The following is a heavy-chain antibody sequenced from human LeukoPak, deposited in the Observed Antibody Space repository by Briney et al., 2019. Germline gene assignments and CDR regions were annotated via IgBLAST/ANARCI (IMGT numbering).Heavy chain of an antibody. CDR2: INRDGSST. CDR3: ARDLWGAGDC. D-gene: IGHD1-26*01. CDR1: GFTFSSNW. V-gene: IGHV3-74*01. Sequence: GGSLRLSRAASGFTFSSNWMHWVRHAPGKGLVWVSRINRDGSSTIYADSVKGRFTISRDNAKNTLYLQMNSLTAEDTAVYYCARDLWGAGDCWGQGTLVTVSS. J-gene: IGHJ4*02.